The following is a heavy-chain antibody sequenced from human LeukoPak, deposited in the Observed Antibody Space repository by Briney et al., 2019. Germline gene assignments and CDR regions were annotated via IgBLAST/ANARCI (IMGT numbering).Heavy chain of an antibody. CDR3: AKGQQWLVLKSAFDI. CDR2: ISGSGGST. V-gene: IGHV3-23*01. D-gene: IGHD6-19*01. CDR1: GFTFSSYA. Sequence: PGGSLRLSCAASGFTFSSYAMSWVRQAPGKGLEWVSAISGSGGSTYYADSVKGRFTISRDKSKNTLYLQMNSLRAEDTAVYYCAKGQQWLVLKSAFDIWGQGTMVTVSS. J-gene: IGHJ3*02.